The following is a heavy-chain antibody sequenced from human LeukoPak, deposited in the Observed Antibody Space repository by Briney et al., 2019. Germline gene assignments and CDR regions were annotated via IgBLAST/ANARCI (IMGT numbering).Heavy chain of an antibody. D-gene: IGHD6-13*01. CDR3: ARGGYSSSRKGANWFDP. Sequence: SETLSLTCAVYDEYLSGYYWSWIRQPPGKGLEWIGEINQSGSTNYNPSLKSRVTISIDTSKNHFSLKLTSVTAADTAVFYCARGGYSSSRKGANWFDPWGQGTLVTVSS. V-gene: IGHV4-34*01. J-gene: IGHJ5*02. CDR1: DEYLSGYY. CDR2: INQSGST.